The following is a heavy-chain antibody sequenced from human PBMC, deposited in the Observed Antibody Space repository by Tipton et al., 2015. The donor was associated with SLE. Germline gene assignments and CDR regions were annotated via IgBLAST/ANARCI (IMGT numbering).Heavy chain of an antibody. CDR3: AGGSGTYSPDY. D-gene: IGHD3-10*01. V-gene: IGHV3-33*08. Sequence: SLRLSCTGSGFIFSGSAIHWVRQASGKGLEWVALIWFDGTNKYYVDSVKGRFTISRDNSRNTIYLQMNGLRAEDTAVYYCAGGSGTYSPDYWGQGTLVTVSS. J-gene: IGHJ4*02. CDR1: GFIFSGSA. CDR2: IWFDGTNK.